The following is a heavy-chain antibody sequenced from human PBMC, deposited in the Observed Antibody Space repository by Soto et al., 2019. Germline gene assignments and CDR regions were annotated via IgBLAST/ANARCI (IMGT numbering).Heavy chain of an antibody. Sequence: ASVKVSCKASGYTFTSYYMHWVRQAPGQGLEWMGIINPSGGSTSYAQKFQGRVTMTRDTSTSTVYMELSSLRSEDAAVYYCVRDSGIAAALNWFDPWGQGTLVSVS. J-gene: IGHJ5*02. CDR1: GYTFTSYY. D-gene: IGHD6-13*01. CDR2: INPSGGST. CDR3: VRDSGIAAALNWFDP. V-gene: IGHV1-46*01.